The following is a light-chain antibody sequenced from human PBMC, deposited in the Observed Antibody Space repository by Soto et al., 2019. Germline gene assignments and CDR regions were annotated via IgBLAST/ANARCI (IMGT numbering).Light chain of an antibody. Sequence: QSVLTQPASVSGSPGQSITISCTGTSSDVGSYNLVSWYQQHPGKAPKLMIYEVSKRPSGVSNRFSGSKSGNTASLTISGLQAEDEADYYCGSDAGISTFGGVFGGGTKRNVL. CDR2: EVS. CDR1: SSDVGSYNL. CDR3: GSDAGISTFGGV. V-gene: IGLV2-23*02. J-gene: IGLJ2*01.